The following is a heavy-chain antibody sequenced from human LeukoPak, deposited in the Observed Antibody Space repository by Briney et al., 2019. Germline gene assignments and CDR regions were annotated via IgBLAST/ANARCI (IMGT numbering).Heavy chain of an antibody. CDR2: IYYSGST. J-gene: IGHJ3*02. V-gene: IGHV4-31*03. CDR1: GGSISSGGYY. Sequence: PSETLSLTCTVSGGSISSGGYYWSWIRQHPGKGLEWIGYIYYSGSTYYNLSLKSRVTISVDTSKNQFSLKLSSVTAADTAVYYCARAKTRYCSGGSCYSDAFDIWGQGTMVTVSS. CDR3: ARAKTRYCSGGSCYSDAFDI. D-gene: IGHD2-15*01.